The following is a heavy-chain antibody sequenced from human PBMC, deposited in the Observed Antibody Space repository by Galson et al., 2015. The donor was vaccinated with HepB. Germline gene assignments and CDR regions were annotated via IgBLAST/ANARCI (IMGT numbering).Heavy chain of an antibody. CDR1: GFTFNSYA. CDR2: ISYDGINE. J-gene: IGHJ4*02. Sequence: SLRLSCAASGFTFNSYAMHWVRQAPGKGLEWVAMISYDGINEDYADFVKGRFTISRDNSKNTLYLQLNSLRVEDTAVYYCARDFPYFDYWGQGTLVTVSS. CDR3: ARDFPYFDY. V-gene: IGHV3-30*03.